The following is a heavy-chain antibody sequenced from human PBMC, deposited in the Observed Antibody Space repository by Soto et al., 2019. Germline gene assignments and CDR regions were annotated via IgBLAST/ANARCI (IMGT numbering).Heavy chain of an antibody. Sequence: EVQLVETGGDLIQPGGSLRLSCAASGFTVSSDSMTWVRQAPGKGLEWISIIYSDNNTDYADSVKARFSISRDTSKNILYLQMNSLRADDTAEYYCARHYSAMGVWGQGTTVTVSS. V-gene: IGHV3-53*02. J-gene: IGHJ6*02. CDR3: ARHYSAMGV. CDR2: IYSDNNT. CDR1: GFTVSSDS.